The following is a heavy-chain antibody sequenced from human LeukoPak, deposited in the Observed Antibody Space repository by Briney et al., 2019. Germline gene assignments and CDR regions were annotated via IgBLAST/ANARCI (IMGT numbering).Heavy chain of an antibody. D-gene: IGHD6-19*01. CDR2: IKQDGSEK. V-gene: IGHV3-7*01. CDR3: AREEASGGPFPDY. J-gene: IGHJ4*02. CDR1: GFTFSDYS. Sequence: GGSLRLSCAASGFTFSDYSMNWVRQAPGKGLEWVANIKQDGSEKYYVDSVKGRFTISRDNAKNSLYLQMNSLRAEDTAVYYCAREEASGGPFPDYWGQGTLVTVSS.